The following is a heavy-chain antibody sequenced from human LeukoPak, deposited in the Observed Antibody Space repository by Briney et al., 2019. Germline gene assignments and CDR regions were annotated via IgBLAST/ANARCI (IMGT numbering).Heavy chain of an antibody. J-gene: IGHJ6*02. CDR3: TRDPTPRYCSGGSCYTHYGMDV. D-gene: IGHD2-15*01. CDR1: GFTFSSYT. CDR2: ISSSTSYI. V-gene: IGHV3-21*01. Sequence: GGSLRLSCAASGFTFSSYTMNWVRQAPGKGLEWVSSISSSTSYIYYADSVKGRLTISRDNAKNSLYLQMNSLRAEDTAIYYCTRDPTPRYCSGGSCYTHYGMDVWGQGTTVTVSS.